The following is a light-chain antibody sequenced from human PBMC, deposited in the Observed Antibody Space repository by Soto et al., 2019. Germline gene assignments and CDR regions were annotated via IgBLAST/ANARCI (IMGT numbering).Light chain of an antibody. V-gene: IGKV3-20*01. CDR2: DVS. Sequence: EIVLTQSPGTLSLSPGERATLSCRSSHSVSSNYLAWYQQKPGQAPRLLIYDVSSRATGIPDRFSGSGSGTDFTLTISRLESVDFAVYYCQQYGISPTFGKGTKVEIK. CDR1: HSVSSNY. J-gene: IGKJ1*01. CDR3: QQYGISPT.